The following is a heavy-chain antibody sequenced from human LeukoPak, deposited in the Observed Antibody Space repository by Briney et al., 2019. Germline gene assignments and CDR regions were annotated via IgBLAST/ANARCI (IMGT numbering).Heavy chain of an antibody. CDR2: IYSGGST. CDR3: ARDVNDSSGYYYRWTGD. D-gene: IGHD3-22*01. CDR1: GFTVSSNY. V-gene: IGHV3-66*02. J-gene: IGHJ4*02. Sequence: GGSLRLSCAASGFTVSSNYMSWVRQAPGRGLEWVSVIYSGGSTYYADSVEGRFTISRDNSKNTLYLQMNSLRAEGTAVYYCARDVNDSSGYYYRWTGDWGQGTLVTVAS.